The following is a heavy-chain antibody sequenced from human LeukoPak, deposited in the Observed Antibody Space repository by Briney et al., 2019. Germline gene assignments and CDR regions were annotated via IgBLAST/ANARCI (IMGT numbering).Heavy chain of an antibody. V-gene: IGHV3-66*01. CDR2: IYSGGST. CDR3: ARARTPYGDDVPDY. Sequence: GGSLRLSCAASGFAVSSNYMSWVRQAPGKGLEWVSVIYSGGSTYYADSVKGRFTISRDNSKNTLYLQMNSLRAEDTAVYYCARARTPYGDDVPDYWGQGTLVTVSS. J-gene: IGHJ4*02. D-gene: IGHD4-17*01. CDR1: GFAVSSNY.